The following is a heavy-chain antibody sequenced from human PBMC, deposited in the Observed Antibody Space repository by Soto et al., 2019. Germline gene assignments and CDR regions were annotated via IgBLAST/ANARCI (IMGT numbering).Heavy chain of an antibody. CDR2: LNPSCGST. D-gene: IGHD3-3*01. CDR1: GYTFTSYY. Sequence: ASVKLPCKASGYTFTSYYMPWVRQAPGQGLEWMGILNPSCGSTSYAQKFQGRVTMTRDTSTSTVYMELSSLRSEDTAVYYCARGPLAYDFWSVYSYGAFDIWGQGTMVNVSS. J-gene: IGHJ3*02. V-gene: IGHV1-46*03. CDR3: ARGPLAYDFWSVYSYGAFDI.